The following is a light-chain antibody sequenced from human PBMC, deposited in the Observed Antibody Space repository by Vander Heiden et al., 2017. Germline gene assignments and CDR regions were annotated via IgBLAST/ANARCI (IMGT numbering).Light chain of an antibody. J-gene: IGKJ4*01. CDR1: QGISSY. CDR3: RQLNSYPLT. CDR2: AAS. V-gene: IGKV1-9*01. Sequence: IQLTQSPSSLSASVGDRVTITCRASQGISSYLAWYQQKPGKAPKLLISAASTLQSGVPSRFSGSGSGTDFTLTISSLQSEDFATYYCRQLNSYPLTFGGGTKVEIK.